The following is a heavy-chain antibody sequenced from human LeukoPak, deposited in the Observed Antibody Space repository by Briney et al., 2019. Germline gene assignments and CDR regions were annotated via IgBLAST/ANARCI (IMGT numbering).Heavy chain of an antibody. CDR2: IYTSGST. CDR3: ASSGITMVRGVTTSGDY. J-gene: IGHJ4*02. D-gene: IGHD3-10*01. V-gene: IGHV4-4*07. CDR1: GGSISSYY. Sequence: SETLSLTCTVSGGSISSYYWSWIRQPAGKGLEWIGRIYTSGSTNYNPSLKSRVTISVDTSKNQFSLKLSSVTAADTAVYYCASSGITMVRGVTTSGDYWGQGTLVTVSS.